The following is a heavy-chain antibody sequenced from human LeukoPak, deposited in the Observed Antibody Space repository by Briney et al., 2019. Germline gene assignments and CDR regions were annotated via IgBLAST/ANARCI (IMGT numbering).Heavy chain of an antibody. J-gene: IGHJ4*02. CDR1: GYTFTSYG. CDR3: ARVVYNYDSSGYYSDY. CDR2: ISAYNGNT. V-gene: IGHV1-18*01. Sequence: VSVKVSCKASGYTFTSYGISWVRQAPGQGLEWMGWISAYNGNTNYAQKLQGRVTMTTDTSTSTAYMELRSLRSDDTAVYYCARVVYNYDSSGYYSDYWGQGTLVTVSS. D-gene: IGHD3-22*01.